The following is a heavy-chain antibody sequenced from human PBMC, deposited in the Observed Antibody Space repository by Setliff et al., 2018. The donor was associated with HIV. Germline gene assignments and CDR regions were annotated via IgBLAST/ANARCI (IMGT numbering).Heavy chain of an antibody. V-gene: IGHV4-34*01. CDR3: ARGWSSSWYFPHY. CDR2: IDHSGST. Sequence: SETLSLTCAVYDGSFSGYYWSWIRQPPGKGLEWIGEIDHSGSTNYNPSLKSRVTISVDTSKKQFSLRLSSVTAADTAVYYCARGWSSSWYFPHYWGQGTLVTVSS. CDR1: DGSFSGYY. J-gene: IGHJ4*02. D-gene: IGHD6-13*01.